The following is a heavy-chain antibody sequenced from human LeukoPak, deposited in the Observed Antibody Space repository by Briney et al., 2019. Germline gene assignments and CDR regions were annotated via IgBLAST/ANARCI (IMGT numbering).Heavy chain of an antibody. CDR3: ARVVRGNSSVFGWFDP. V-gene: IGHV4-30-4*07. CDR2: IYYSGST. J-gene: IGHJ5*02. Sequence: KPSETLSLTCAVSGGSISSGGYSWSWIRQPPGKGLEWIGYIYYSGSTYYNPSLKSRVTISVDTSKNQFSLRLSSVTAADTAVYYCARVVRGNSSVFGWFDPWGQGTLVTVSS. D-gene: IGHD6-6*01. CDR1: GGSISSGGYS.